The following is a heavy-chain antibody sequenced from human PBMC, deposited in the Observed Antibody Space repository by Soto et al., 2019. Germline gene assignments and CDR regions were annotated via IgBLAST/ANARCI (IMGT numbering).Heavy chain of an antibody. CDR3: ARWGCSGSNCNLNQRSFDL. CDR1: GFIFNEYG. J-gene: IGHJ4*02. V-gene: IGHV3-33*01. D-gene: IGHD2-15*01. CDR2: IWYDGSNK. Sequence: ESGGGVVQPGRSLRLSCAASGFIFNEYGMHWVRQAPGKGLGWVAVIWYDGSNKYYADSVKGRFTFSRENTKNTMSLQMNSLRVEDTAVYYCARWGCSGSNCNLNQRSFDLWGQGTLVTVSS.